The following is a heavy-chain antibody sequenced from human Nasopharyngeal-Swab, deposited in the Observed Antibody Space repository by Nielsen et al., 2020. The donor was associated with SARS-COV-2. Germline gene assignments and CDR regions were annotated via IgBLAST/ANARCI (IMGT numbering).Heavy chain of an antibody. CDR1: GFTVSSNY. CDR3: AKAYCSSTSCTNWFDP. V-gene: IGHV3-9*01. J-gene: IGHJ5*02. Sequence: SLKISCSASGFTVSSNYMNWVRQAPGKGLEWVSGISWNSGSIVYADSVKGRFTISRDNAKNSLYLQMNSLRAEDTALYYCAKAYCSSTSCTNWFDPWGQGTLVTVSS. CDR2: ISWNSGSI. D-gene: IGHD2-2*01.